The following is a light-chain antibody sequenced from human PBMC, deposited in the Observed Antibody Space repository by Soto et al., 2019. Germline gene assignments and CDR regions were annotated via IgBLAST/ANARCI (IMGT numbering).Light chain of an antibody. CDR1: QAISNY. Sequence: DIQMTQSPASLSASVGDRVTITCRASQAISNYLAWYQQKPGKVPKLLIYSASTLQSGVPSRFSGSGSGTDFTLTISSLQPDDVATYYCQRYNSAPRTFGQGTNVDTK. CDR2: SAS. CDR3: QRYNSAPRT. J-gene: IGKJ1*01. V-gene: IGKV1-27*01.